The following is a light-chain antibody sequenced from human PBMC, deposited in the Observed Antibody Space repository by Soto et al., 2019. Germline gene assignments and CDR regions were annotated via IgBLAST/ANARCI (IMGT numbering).Light chain of an antibody. CDR1: RSVSSN. Sequence: EIVITQSPATLSVSPGERATLSCRASRSVSSNLAWYQQKPGQAPRLLIYGASTRATGIPARFSGSGSGTEFTLTISSLQSEDFAVYYCQQYNNWPPMYTFGQGTKVDIK. J-gene: IGKJ2*01. V-gene: IGKV3-15*01. CDR3: QQYNNWPPMYT. CDR2: GAS.